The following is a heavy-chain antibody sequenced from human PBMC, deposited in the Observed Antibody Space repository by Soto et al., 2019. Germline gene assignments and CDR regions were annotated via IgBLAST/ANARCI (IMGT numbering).Heavy chain of an antibody. CDR3: ASADSGYLFGIFDY. J-gene: IGHJ4*02. Sequence: EVQLVESGGGLVQPGGSLRLSCAASGFTFSRFWMSWVRQAPGKGLEWVANIKKDGSEKNYVDSVNGRFTISRDNAKNSVYLQMNSLRLEDTAVYYCASADSGYLFGIFDYWGQGTLVTVSS. V-gene: IGHV3-7*03. CDR1: GFTFSRFW. D-gene: IGHD3-22*01. CDR2: IKKDGSEK.